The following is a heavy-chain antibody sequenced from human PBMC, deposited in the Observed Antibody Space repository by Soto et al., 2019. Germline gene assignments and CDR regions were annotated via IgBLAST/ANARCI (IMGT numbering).Heavy chain of an antibody. CDR1: GYTFTSYG. J-gene: IGHJ6*02. Sequence: ASVKVSCKASGYTFTSYGISWVRQAPGQGLEWMGWISAYNGNTNYAQKLQGRVTMTTDTSTGTAYMELRSLRSDDTAVYYCARGGEYSSSSGYYYYYGMDVWGQGTTVTVSS. V-gene: IGHV1-18*01. CDR3: ARGGEYSSSSGYYYYYGMDV. D-gene: IGHD6-6*01. CDR2: ISAYNGNT.